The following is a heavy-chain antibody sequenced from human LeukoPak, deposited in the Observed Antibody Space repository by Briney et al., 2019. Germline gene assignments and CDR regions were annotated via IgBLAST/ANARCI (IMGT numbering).Heavy chain of an antibody. Sequence: GGSLRLSCAASGFTFSSYEMNWVRQAPGKGRDGVSYISSSGRTIYYADSVKGRFTISRDNSKNTLYLQMNSLRAEDTAVYYCAKGGYTYGYIFDYWGQGTLVTVSS. CDR1: GFTFSSYE. J-gene: IGHJ4*02. D-gene: IGHD5-18*01. V-gene: IGHV3-48*03. CDR3: AKGGYTYGYIFDY. CDR2: ISSSGRTI.